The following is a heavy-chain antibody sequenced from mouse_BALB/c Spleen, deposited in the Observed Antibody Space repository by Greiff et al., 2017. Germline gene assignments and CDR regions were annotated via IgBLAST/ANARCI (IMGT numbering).Heavy chain of an antibody. CDR2: INPGSGGT. Sequence: QVQLQQSGAELVRPGTSVKVSCKASGYAFTNYLIEWVKQRPGQGLEWIGVINPGSGGTNYNEKFKGKATLTADKSSSTAYMQLSSLTSDDSAVYFCARGAAYYYGYGPFDYWGQGTTLTVSS. CDR1: GYAFTNYL. J-gene: IGHJ2*01. V-gene: IGHV1-54*01. CDR3: ARGAAYYYGYGPFDY. D-gene: IGHD1-2*01.